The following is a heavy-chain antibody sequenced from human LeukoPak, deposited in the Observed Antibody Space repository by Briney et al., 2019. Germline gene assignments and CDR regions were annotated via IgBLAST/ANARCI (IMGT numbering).Heavy chain of an antibody. CDR2: ITTSSSYI. D-gene: IGHD3-22*01. CDR3: ARHVVALGFDY. CDR1: GFTFSSYG. J-gene: IGHJ4*02. V-gene: IGHV3-21*01. Sequence: PGGSLRLSCAASGFTFSSYGMSWVRQAPGKELEWVSSITTSSSYIYYADSVKGRFTISRDNAKNSLYLQMNSLRAEDTAVYYCARHVVALGFDYWGQGTLVTVSS.